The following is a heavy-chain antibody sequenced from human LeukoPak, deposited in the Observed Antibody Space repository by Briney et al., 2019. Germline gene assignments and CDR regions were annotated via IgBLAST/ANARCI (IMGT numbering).Heavy chain of an antibody. Sequence: PGGSLRLSCAASGFTFSSYALSWVRQAPGKGLEWVSAISGSGGSTDYADSVKGRFTISRDNSKNTLYLQTNSLRAEDTAVYYCAKENYDILTGYPIDYWGQGTLVTVSS. V-gene: IGHV3-23*01. CDR1: GFTFSSYA. D-gene: IGHD3-9*01. J-gene: IGHJ4*02. CDR2: ISGSGGST. CDR3: AKENYDILTGYPIDY.